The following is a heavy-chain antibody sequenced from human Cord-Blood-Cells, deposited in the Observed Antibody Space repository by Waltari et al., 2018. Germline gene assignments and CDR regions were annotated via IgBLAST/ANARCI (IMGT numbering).Heavy chain of an antibody. J-gene: IGHJ4*02. CDR2: INHSGST. CDR1: GGPFSGYY. D-gene: IGHD5-18*01. Sequence: QVQLQQWGAGLLKPSETLSLTCAAYGGPFSGYYWSWIRQPPGKGLEWIGEINHSGSTNYNPSLKSRVTISVDTSKNQFSLKLSSVTAADTAVYYCARGWIQLWFDYWGQGTLVTVSS. V-gene: IGHV4-34*01. CDR3: ARGWIQLWFDY.